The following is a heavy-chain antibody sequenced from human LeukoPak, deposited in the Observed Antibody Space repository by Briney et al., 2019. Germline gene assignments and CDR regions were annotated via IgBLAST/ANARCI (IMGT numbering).Heavy chain of an antibody. CDR3: ARGRKVGATWLFDY. D-gene: IGHD1-26*01. CDR1: GYTFTSYD. V-gene: IGHV1-8*01. CDR2: MNPNSGNT. Sequence: GASVKVSCKASGYTFTSYDINWVRQATGQGLEWMGWMNPNSGNTGYAQKFQGRVTMTRNTSISTAYMELSSLRSEDTAVYYCARGRKVGATWLFDYWGQGTLVTVFS. J-gene: IGHJ4*02.